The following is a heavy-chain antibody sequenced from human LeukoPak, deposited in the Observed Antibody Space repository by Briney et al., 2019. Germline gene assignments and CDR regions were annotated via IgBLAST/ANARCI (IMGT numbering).Heavy chain of an antibody. J-gene: IGHJ4*02. D-gene: IGHD3-10*01. CDR1: GYTFTSYD. CDR3: VRDSRFGDQTDY. CDR2: ISAYNGNT. V-gene: IGHV1-18*01. Sequence: ASVKVSCKASGYTFTSYDISWVRQAPGQGLEWMGWISAYNGNTNYAQKLQGRVTMTTDTSTSTACMELRSLRSDDTAVYYCVRDSRFGDQTDYWGQGTLVTVSS.